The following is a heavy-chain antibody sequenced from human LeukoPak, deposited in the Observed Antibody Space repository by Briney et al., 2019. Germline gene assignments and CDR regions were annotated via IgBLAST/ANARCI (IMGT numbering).Heavy chain of an antibody. CDR1: GFTFSSYA. D-gene: IGHD6-19*01. CDR3: ARDSRVAVAGTSWFDP. V-gene: IGHV3-30*04. CDR2: ISYDGSNK. J-gene: IGHJ5*02. Sequence: GGSLRLSCAASGFTFSSYAMHWVRQAPGKGLEWVAVISYDGSNKYYADSVKGRFTISRDNSKNTLYPQMNSLRAEDTAVYYCARDSRVAVAGTSWFDPWGQGTLVTVSS.